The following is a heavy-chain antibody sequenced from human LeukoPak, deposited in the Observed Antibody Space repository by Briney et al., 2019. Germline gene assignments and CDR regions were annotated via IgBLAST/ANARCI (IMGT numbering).Heavy chain of an antibody. J-gene: IGHJ4*02. Sequence: GGSLRLSCAAPGVTVRGTHMSWGRPAPGKGLEWVSVIYSGGSTDYADSVKGRFTISRDNSKNTLYLQMNGLRAEDTAVYHCARGPAGYNWGQGTLVTVSS. CDR2: IYSGGST. V-gene: IGHV3-53*01. CDR1: GVTVRGTH. D-gene: IGHD1-1*01. CDR3: ARGPAGYN.